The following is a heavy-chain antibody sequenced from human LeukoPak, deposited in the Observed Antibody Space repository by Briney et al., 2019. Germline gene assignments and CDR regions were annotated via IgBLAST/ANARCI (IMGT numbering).Heavy chain of an antibody. Sequence: GGSLRLSCAASGFTFSSYSMNWVRQAPGKGLEWVSSVSSSCSYIYYADSVKGRFTISRDNAKNSLYLQMNSLRAEDTAVYYCARESYSSGWYWYPWFDPWGQGTLVTVSS. CDR3: ARESYSSGWYWYPWFDP. V-gene: IGHV3-21*01. J-gene: IGHJ5*02. CDR1: GFTFSSYS. D-gene: IGHD6-19*01. CDR2: VSSSCSYI.